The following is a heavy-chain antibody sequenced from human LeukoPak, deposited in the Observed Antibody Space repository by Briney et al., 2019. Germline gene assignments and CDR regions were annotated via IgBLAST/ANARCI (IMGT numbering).Heavy chain of an antibody. Sequence: GGSLRLSCAASGFTFSSSAMSWVRQAPGKGPEWVSVVTGSGGSTDYAGSVKGRSTISRDNSKNTLYLQMNSLRAEDTAVYYCAKGSGWYLWGQGTLVTVSS. J-gene: IGHJ4*02. V-gene: IGHV3-23*01. D-gene: IGHD6-19*01. CDR1: GFTFSSSA. CDR3: AKGSGWYL. CDR2: VTGSGGST.